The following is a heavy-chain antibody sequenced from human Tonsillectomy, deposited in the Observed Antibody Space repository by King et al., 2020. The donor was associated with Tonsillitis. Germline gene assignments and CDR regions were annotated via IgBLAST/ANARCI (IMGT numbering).Heavy chain of an antibody. V-gene: IGHV1-69*09. CDR3: AREYCSGGSCYFFDY. CDR1: GGTFSSYA. J-gene: IGHJ4*02. D-gene: IGHD2-15*01. CDR2: IIPILGIA. Sequence: QLVQSGAEVKKPGSSVKVSCKASGGTFSSYAISWARQAPGQGLEWMGRIIPILGIANYAQKFQGRVTITADKSTSTAYMELSSLRSEDTAVYYCAREYCSGGSCYFFDYWGQGTLVTVSS.